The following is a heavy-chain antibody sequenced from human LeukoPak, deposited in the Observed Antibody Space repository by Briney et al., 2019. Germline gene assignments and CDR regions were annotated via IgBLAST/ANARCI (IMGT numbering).Heavy chain of an antibody. CDR2: IYTDGNT. Sequence: PGGSLRLSCAASGFIVSSNYMSWVRQAPGKGLEWVSVIYTDGNTYYADSVKGRFTISRDNSKNTVELQMNSLRADDTAVYYCATEEXDXWGXXTLXTVS. CDR1: GFIVSSNY. V-gene: IGHV3-53*01. J-gene: IGHJ2*01. CDR3: ATEEXDX.